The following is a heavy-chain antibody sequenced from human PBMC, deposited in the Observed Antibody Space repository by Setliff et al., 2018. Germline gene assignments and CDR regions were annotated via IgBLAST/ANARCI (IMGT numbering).Heavy chain of an antibody. J-gene: IGHJ5*01. D-gene: IGHD3-16*01. Sequence: GPSVKVSCKASGDTFSTYSLSWVRQAPGQGLEWMGGIIPLLETAKYAQKFQGRVTITADESTSTGYMELRSLRSDDTAVYYCARELRSPYWHLDSWGQGTQVTVSS. CDR3: ARELRSPYWHLDS. CDR1: GDTFSTYS. CDR2: IIPLLETA. V-gene: IGHV1-69*13.